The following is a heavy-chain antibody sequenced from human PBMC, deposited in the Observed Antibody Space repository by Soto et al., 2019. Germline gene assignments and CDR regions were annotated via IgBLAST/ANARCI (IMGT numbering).Heavy chain of an antibody. CDR1: GGSISSYY. CDR3: AGSRKYYFDY. CDR2: IYYSGST. D-gene: IGHD1-26*01. V-gene: IGHV4-59*08. Sequence: SETLSLTCTVSGGSISSYYWSWIRQPPGKGLEWIGYIYYSGSTNYNPSLKSRVTISVDTSKNQFSLKLSSVTAADTAVYYCAGSRKYYFDYWGQGTLVTVSS. J-gene: IGHJ4*02.